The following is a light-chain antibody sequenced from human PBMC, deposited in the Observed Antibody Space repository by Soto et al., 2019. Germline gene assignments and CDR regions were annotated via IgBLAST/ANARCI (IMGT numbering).Light chain of an antibody. Sequence: QSALTQPASVSGSPGQSITISCTGTSSDVGSYNLVSWYQQHPGKAHKLMIYEVSKRPSGVSNRFSGSKSGNTASLTISGLQAEDEADYYCCSYAGSSTFVYVFGTGTKVTVL. CDR1: SSDVGSYNL. V-gene: IGLV2-23*02. J-gene: IGLJ1*01. CDR3: CSYAGSSTFVYV. CDR2: EVS.